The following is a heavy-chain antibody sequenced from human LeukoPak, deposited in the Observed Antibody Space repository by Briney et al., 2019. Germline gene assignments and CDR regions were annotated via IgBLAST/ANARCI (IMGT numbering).Heavy chain of an antibody. V-gene: IGHV3-30*02. CDR1: GFTFSNYG. CDR3: AKPTSLKDANYGLTVTNY. CDR2: IRYDGSNK. D-gene: IGHD3-10*01. Sequence: GGSLRLSCAASGFTFSNYGMHWVRQAPGKGLEWVAFIRYDGSNKYYADSVKGRFTISRDNSKNTLDLQMNSLRVEDTAVYYCAKPTSLKDANYGLTVTNYWGQGILVTVSS. J-gene: IGHJ4*02.